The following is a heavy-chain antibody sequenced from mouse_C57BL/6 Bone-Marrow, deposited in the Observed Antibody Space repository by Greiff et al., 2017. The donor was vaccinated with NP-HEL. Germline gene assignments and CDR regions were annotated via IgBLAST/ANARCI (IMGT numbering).Heavy chain of an antibody. CDR2: IYPGGGYT. CDR3: ARIYYGNSLDY. Sequence: VQGVESGAELVRPGTSVKMSCKASGYTFTNYWIGWAKQRPGHGLEWIGDIYPGGGYTNYNEKFKGKATLTADKSSSTAYMQFSSLTSEDSAIYYCARIYYGNSLDYWGQGTTLTVSS. CDR1: GYTFTNYW. V-gene: IGHV1-63*01. J-gene: IGHJ2*01. D-gene: IGHD2-1*01.